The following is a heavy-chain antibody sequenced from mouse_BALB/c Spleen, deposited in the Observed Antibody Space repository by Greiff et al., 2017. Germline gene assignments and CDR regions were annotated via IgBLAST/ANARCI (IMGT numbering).Heavy chain of an antibody. CDR1: GYTFSSYW. J-gene: IGHJ2*01. CDR2: ILPGSGST. CDR3: ARSSATALYFDY. Sequence: VQLVESGAELMKPGASVKISCKATGYTFSSYWIEWVKQRPGHGLEWIGEILPGSGSTNYNEKFKGKATFTADTSSNTAYMQLSSLTSEDSAVYYCARSSATALYFDYWGQGTTLTVSS. D-gene: IGHD1-2*01. V-gene: IGHV1-9*01.